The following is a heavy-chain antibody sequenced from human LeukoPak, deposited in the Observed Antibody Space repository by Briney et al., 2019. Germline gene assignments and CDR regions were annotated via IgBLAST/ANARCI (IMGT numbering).Heavy chain of an antibody. CDR2: ISAYNGNT. CDR3: ARGGPNGYTYAVRYYNWFDP. J-gene: IGHJ5*02. CDR1: GYTFSSYG. V-gene: IGHV1-18*01. Sequence: ASVKVSCKASGYTFSSYGITSVRQAPGQGLEWMVWISAYNGNTNYAQKLQGRVTMTTDTSTSTAYMELRSLRSDDTALYYCARGGPNGYTYAVRYYNWFDPWGQGTLVTVSS. D-gene: IGHD5-24*01.